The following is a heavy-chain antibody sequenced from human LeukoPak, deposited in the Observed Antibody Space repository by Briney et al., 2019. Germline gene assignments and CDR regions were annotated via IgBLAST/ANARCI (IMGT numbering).Heavy chain of an antibody. CDR2: IKSKTDGGTT. D-gene: IGHD3-10*01. CDR3: TTLITYYYGSGRDY. CDR1: GFTFSNAW. V-gene: IGHV3-15*01. Sequence: GGSLRLSCAASGFTFSNAWMSWVPQAPGKGREWGSRIKSKTDGGTTAYAAPVKGRFTISRDDTKNTLYLQMNSLKTKDTAVYYCTTLITYYYGSGRDYWGQGTLVTVSS. J-gene: IGHJ4*02.